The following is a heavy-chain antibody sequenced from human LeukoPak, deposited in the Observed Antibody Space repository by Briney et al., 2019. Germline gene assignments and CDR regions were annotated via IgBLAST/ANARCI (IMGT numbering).Heavy chain of an antibody. CDR3: ASGGSIAVAGLFDY. J-gene: IGHJ4*02. Sequence: SETLSLTCTVSGYSISSGYYWVWIRQPPGTGLEWIGSIYHSGSTYYNPSLKSRVTISVDTSKNQFSLKLSSVTAADTAVYYCASGGSIAVAGLFDYWGQGTLVTVSS. CDR2: IYHSGST. V-gene: IGHV4-38-2*02. CDR1: GYSISSGYY. D-gene: IGHD6-19*01.